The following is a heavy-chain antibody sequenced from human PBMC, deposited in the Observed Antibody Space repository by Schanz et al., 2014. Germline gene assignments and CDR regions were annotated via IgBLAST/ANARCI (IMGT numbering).Heavy chain of an antibody. V-gene: IGHV3-74*01. CDR3: AKGRFRELSAFDI. Sequence: EVQLVQSGGGLVQPGGSLRLSCAASGFTFSSHWMHWVRQDPGKGLVWVARINSVGSNTDYADSVTGRFTISRDNDKNTLELQIVSQRAKDAAVYYCAKGRFRELSAFDIWGQGTMVTVSS. D-gene: IGHD3-10*01. J-gene: IGHJ3*02. CDR1: GFTFSSHW. CDR2: INSVGSNT.